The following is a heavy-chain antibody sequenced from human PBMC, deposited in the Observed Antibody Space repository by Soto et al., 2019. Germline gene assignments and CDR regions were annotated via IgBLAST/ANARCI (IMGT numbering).Heavy chain of an antibody. D-gene: IGHD6-19*01. Sequence: EVQLVESGGGLVQPGGSLRLSCAASGFTFSSYWMSLVRQAPGKGLEWVANVKQDGSEKYYVDSVKGRFTISRDNTKNSLFLQMNSLRTEDTSVYYCARGTAVAGYFFEYWGQGTLVTVSS. CDR3: ARGTAVAGYFFEY. V-gene: IGHV3-7*01. CDR1: GFTFSSYW. CDR2: VKQDGSEK. J-gene: IGHJ4*02.